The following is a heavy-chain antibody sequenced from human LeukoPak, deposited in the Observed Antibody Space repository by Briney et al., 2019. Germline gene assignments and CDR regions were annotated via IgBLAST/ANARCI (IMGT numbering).Heavy chain of an antibody. J-gene: IGHJ6*02. D-gene: IGHD2-21*01. CDR2: IRRRAFGETA. V-gene: IGHV3-49*04. Sequence: GRSLRLSCTAPGFTFGDYAVSWVRRVPGRGLDRVGLIRRRAFGETADYAASVKGRFTISRDDSKSIAYLQMNSLKTEDTAVYYFFFFKQKTAYEMDVWGQGATVTVSS. CDR3: FFFKQKTAYEMDV. CDR1: GFTFGDYA.